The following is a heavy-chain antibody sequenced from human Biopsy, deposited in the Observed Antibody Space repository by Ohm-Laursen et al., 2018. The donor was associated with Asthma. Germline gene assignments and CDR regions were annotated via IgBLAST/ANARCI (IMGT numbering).Heavy chain of an antibody. CDR1: GFSFSTYGVG. V-gene: IGHV2-5*01. D-gene: IGHD3-22*01. Sequence: TQTLTLTCPFAGFSFSTYGVGVGWIRQSPGKALEWLALINWNDNKRYSPSMKSRLTITKATSKNLVVLTMTNMDPVDTATYYCAHRRYGPSVEYYYDSSGYSPFDYWGQGTLVPVSS. CDR3: AHRRYGPSVEYYYDSSGYSPFDY. CDR2: INWNDNK. J-gene: IGHJ4*02.